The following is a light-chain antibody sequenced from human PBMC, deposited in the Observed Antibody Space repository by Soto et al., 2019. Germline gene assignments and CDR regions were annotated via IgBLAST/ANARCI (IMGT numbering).Light chain of an antibody. Sequence: ETVMTQSPVTLSVSPGERATLSCRASHSVTLNLAWYQQTPGQAPRLLIYGASTRATGVPARFSGSGSGTEFTLTISSLQSEDLAVYYCQQDNNRPQTFGQGTKVEIK. CDR3: QQDNNRPQT. CDR2: GAS. V-gene: IGKV3-15*01. J-gene: IGKJ1*01. CDR1: HSVTLN.